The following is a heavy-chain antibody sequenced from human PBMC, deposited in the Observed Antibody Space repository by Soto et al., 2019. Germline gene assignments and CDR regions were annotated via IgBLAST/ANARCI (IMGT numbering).Heavy chain of an antibody. CDR3: ARDPAVQDY. Sequence: ASVKVSCKASGFTFSNYGFSWVRQAAGQGLEWVGWINAKNGDTKYAQKFQGRVTMTTDTSTNTAFMELRSLRSDDTAVYYCARDPAVQDYWGQGTLVTVSS. V-gene: IGHV1-18*01. CDR1: GFTFSNYG. J-gene: IGHJ4*02. CDR2: INAKNGDT.